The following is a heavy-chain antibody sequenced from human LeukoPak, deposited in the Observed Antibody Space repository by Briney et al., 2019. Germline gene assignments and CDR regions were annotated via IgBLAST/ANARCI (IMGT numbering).Heavy chain of an antibody. J-gene: IGHJ4*02. CDR2: INHSGST. D-gene: IGHD6-13*01. CDR1: GGSFSGYY. V-gene: IGHV4-34*01. Sequence: SGTLSLTCAVYGGSFSGYYWSWIRQPPGKGLEWIGEINHSGSTNYNPSLKSRVTISVDTSKNQFSLKLSSVTAADTAVYYCARGLYSISWYGYNYWGQGTLVTLSS. CDR3: ARGLYSISWYGYNY.